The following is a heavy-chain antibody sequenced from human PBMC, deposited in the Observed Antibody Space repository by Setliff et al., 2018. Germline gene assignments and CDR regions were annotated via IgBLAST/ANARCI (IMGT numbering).Heavy chain of an antibody. Sequence: SETLSLTCGVSGSSITSSNWWSWVRQAPGKGLEWVGQIIHSGSTYYNPSLMSQVTISVDTSKNQFSLKLRSVTAADTAVYYCARMSGFLYINVWGKETTVTV. V-gene: IGHV4-4*02. D-gene: IGHD3-3*01. CDR1: GSSITSSNW. CDR2: IIHSGST. J-gene: IGHJ6*03. CDR3: ARMSGFLYINV.